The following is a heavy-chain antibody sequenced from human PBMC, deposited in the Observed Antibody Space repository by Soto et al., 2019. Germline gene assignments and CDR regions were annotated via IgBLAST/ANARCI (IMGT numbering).Heavy chain of an antibody. J-gene: IGHJ4*02. CDR1: GFSLKTIGVS. CDR3: ARSTSENFWSGPFDY. CDR2: TYWDDDH. D-gene: IGHD3-3*01. V-gene: IGHV2-5*02. Sequence: QITLKESGPTLVRPTQTLTLTCSFSGFSLKTIGVSVGWIRQPPGKALEWLALTYWDDDHRYSPSLKTRLTVTKDTSKNQLVLAMANMDPVDTATYYCARSTSENFWSGPFDYWGPGIVVTVSS.